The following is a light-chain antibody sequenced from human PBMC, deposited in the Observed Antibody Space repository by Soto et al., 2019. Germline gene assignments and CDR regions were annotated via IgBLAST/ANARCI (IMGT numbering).Light chain of an antibody. Sequence: EIVLTQSPATLSLSPGERDTLSCRASQSVSSYLAWYQQKPGQAPRLLIYDASNRATGIPARFSGSGSGTDFTLTISSLEPEDFAVYYCQPRSNWPWTFGQGTQVDIK. CDR1: QSVSSY. CDR3: QPRSNWPWT. J-gene: IGKJ1*01. CDR2: DAS. V-gene: IGKV3-11*01.